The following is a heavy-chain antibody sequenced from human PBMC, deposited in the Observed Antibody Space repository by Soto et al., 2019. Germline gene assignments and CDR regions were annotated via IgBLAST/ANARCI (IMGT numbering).Heavy chain of an antibody. V-gene: IGHV3-74*03. D-gene: IGHD6-19*01. J-gene: IGHJ5*02. Sequence: EVQLVESGGGLVQPGGSLRLSCAASGFAFSSYWMQWVRQPPGKGPVWVSRISSDGRNTTYADPVKGRFTISRDNAKNTLHLEMTSLTDDDRAVYYCIKASTVTGVGGYLWGQGTLVTVS. CDR2: ISSDGRNT. CDR1: GFAFSSYW. CDR3: IKASTVTGVGGYL.